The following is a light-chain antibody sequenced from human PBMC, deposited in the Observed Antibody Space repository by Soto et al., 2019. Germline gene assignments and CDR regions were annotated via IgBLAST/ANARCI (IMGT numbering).Light chain of an antibody. CDR1: QSVSNNY. CDR2: GAS. Sequence: EIVLTQSPGTLFLSPGERATLSCRSSQSVSNNYLAGYQPNPGQDTRLLIYGASSRATGIPDRFSVVGSGTDFTLTISRLEPEDFAVYYCQQCGSSPWTFGQGTKVDIK. CDR3: QQCGSSPWT. V-gene: IGKV3-20*01. J-gene: IGKJ1*01.